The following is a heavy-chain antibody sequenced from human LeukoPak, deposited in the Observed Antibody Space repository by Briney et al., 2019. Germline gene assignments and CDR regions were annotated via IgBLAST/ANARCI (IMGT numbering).Heavy chain of an antibody. CDR3: ATRVVVPAANWFDS. CDR1: GVTFSSYW. J-gene: IGHJ5*01. D-gene: IGHD2-2*01. V-gene: IGHV3-7*01. Sequence: GGSLRLSCAASGVTFSSYWMSWGRQAPGKGVEWVAHIKQDGSEKYYVDSVKGGFTISRENDTNYLHLQLNSLRAADTAVYYCATRVVVPAANWFDSWGQGPLVTVSS. CDR2: IKQDGSEK.